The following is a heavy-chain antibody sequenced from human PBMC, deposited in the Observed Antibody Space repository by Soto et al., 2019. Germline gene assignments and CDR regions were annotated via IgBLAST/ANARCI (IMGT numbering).Heavy chain of an antibody. CDR2: INPNRGGT. D-gene: IGHD1-1*01. Sequence: QVQLVQSGAEVKKPGASVNVSCKASGYTFTGYYMHWVRQAPGQGLEWMGWINPNRGGTKYPQKFQDRVTMTRNTAITTEYMSLTGRKSDDAAVYYCARDLATGCGSARFDYWGQGTLVAVSS. J-gene: IGHJ4*02. CDR1: GYTFTGYY. CDR3: ARDLATGCGSARFDY. V-gene: IGHV1-2*02.